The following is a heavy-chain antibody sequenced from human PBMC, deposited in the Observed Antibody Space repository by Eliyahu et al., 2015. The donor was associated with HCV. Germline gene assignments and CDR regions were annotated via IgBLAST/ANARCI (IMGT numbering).Heavy chain of an antibody. CDR3: ARSFHYYGMDV. CDR2: IYSGGST. CDR1: GFTXSSNY. Sequence: EVQLVESGGGLIQPGGSLRLSCAASGFTXSSNYMSWVRQAPGKGLEWVSVIYSGGSTYYADPVKGRFTISRDNSKNTLYLQMNSLRAEDTAVYYCARSFHYYGMDVWGQGTTVTVSS. V-gene: IGHV3-53*01. J-gene: IGHJ6*02.